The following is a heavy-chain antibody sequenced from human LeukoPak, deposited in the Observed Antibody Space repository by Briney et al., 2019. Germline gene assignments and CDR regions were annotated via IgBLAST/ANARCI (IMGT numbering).Heavy chain of an antibody. J-gene: IGHJ5*02. CDR2: ISAYNGNT. CDR1: GYTFTSYG. Sequence: ASAKVSCRASGYTFTSYGISWVRQAPGQGLEWMGWISAYNGNTNYAQRLQGRVTMITDTSTSTAYMELRSLRSDDTAVYYCAFYDSSGYYRARDWFDPWGQGTLVTVSS. CDR3: AFYDSSGYYRARDWFDP. D-gene: IGHD3-22*01. V-gene: IGHV1-18*01.